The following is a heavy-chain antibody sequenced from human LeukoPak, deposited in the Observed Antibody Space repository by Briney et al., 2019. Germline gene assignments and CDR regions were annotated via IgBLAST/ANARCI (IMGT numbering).Heavy chain of an antibody. V-gene: IGHV4-59*08. Sequence: SETLSLTCTVSGGSISSYYWSWIRQPPGKGLEWIGYVYHSGSTNHNPSLQGRVTMSVDTSKNQFSLKLNSVTAVDTAVCYCAVLAQNEYGANWGQGTLVTVSS. CDR1: GGSISSYY. CDR2: VYHSGST. J-gene: IGHJ4*02. D-gene: IGHD4-17*01. CDR3: AVLAQNEYGAN.